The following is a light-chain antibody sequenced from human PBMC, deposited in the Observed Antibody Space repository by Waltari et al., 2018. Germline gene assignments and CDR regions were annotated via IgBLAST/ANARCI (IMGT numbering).Light chain of an antibody. Sequence: DSVMTQSPDSLAVSLGERATINCKPSQSVLHSSNNKNYLAWYQQKPGQPPRQLIYWSSAREAGVPDRFSGSGSGTDFTLTISSLQAEDVAVYYCQQYFSDPPTFGQGTKVEIK. CDR3: QQYFSDPPT. J-gene: IGKJ1*01. CDR1: QSVLHSSNNKNY. V-gene: IGKV4-1*01. CDR2: WSS.